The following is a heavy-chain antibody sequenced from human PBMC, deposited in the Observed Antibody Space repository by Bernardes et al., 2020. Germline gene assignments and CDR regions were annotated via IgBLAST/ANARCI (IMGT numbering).Heavy chain of an antibody. Sequence: GSLRLSCAASGFTFSSYSMNWVRQAPGKGLEWVSSISSSSSYIYYADSVKGRFTISRDNAKNSLYLQMNSLRAEDTAVYYCARDRSITGTDSAFDIWGQGTMVTVSS. CDR1: GFTFSSYS. CDR2: ISSSSSYI. CDR3: ARDRSITGTDSAFDI. J-gene: IGHJ3*02. V-gene: IGHV3-21*01. D-gene: IGHD1-20*01.